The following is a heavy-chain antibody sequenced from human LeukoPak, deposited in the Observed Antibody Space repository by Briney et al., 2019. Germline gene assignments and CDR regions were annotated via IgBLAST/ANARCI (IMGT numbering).Heavy chain of an antibody. Sequence: PGEALKISCKSSGYSFTSYCIGWVRQMPGKRVEWMGVIYPDDSDTKYSPSFQVQVTISVDKSISTASLQWSSLKASEPAMYYCARPVGATQGLGYWGQGTLVTVSS. V-gene: IGHV5-51*01. CDR2: IYPDDSDT. CDR3: ARPVGATQGLGY. CDR1: GYSFTSYC. D-gene: IGHD1-26*01. J-gene: IGHJ4*02.